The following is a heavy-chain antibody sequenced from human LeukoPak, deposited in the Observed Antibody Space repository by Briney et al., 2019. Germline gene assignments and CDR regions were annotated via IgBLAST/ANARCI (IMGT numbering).Heavy chain of an antibody. Sequence: ASVKVSCKVSGYTLTELSMHWVRQAPGKGLEWMGGFDPEDGETIYAQKFQGRVTITRNTSISTAYMELSSLRSEDTAVYYCARGDYDDYYYYYMDVWGKGTTVTVSS. D-gene: IGHD4-17*01. CDR2: FDPEDGET. J-gene: IGHJ6*03. CDR1: GYTLTELS. CDR3: ARGDYDDYYYYYMDV. V-gene: IGHV1-24*01.